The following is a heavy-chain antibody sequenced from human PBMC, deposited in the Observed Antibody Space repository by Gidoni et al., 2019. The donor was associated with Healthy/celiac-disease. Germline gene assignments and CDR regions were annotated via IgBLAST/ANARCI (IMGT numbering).Heavy chain of an antibody. D-gene: IGHD1-1*01. Sequence: HVQPQPRGAGPLKPSETLSLTCAAYGGSFSGYFWSWNRQPPGKGLEWIGETKHSGSTNYNPSLKSRVTISVDTSKNQFSLKLSSVTAADTAVYYCARSTYNWKGGGLGYWGQGTLVTVSS. CDR3: ARSTYNWKGGGLGY. CDR1: GGSFSGYF. CDR2: TKHSGST. V-gene: IGHV4-34*01. J-gene: IGHJ4*02.